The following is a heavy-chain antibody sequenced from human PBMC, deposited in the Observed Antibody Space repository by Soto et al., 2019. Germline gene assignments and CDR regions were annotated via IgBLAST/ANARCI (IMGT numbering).Heavy chain of an antibody. J-gene: IGHJ6*02. CDR3: HSDFWSGYSDGV. D-gene: IGHD3-3*01. CDR2: IRDKAKNYAT. CDR1: GFTFSGSS. V-gene: IGHV3-73*02. Sequence: VQLVESGGGLVQPGGSLKLSCAVSGFTFSGSSMHWVRQASGKGLEWVGRIRDKAKNYATAYAASVKGRFTISRDDSKNTAYLEMNSLKTEDTAVYYCHSDFWSGYSDGVWGQGTTVTVSS.